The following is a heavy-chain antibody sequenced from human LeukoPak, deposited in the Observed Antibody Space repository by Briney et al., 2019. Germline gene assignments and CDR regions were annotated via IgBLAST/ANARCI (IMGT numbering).Heavy chain of an antibody. CDR1: GYTFTGYY. V-gene: IGHV1-2*02. Sequence: ASVKVSCKASGYTFTGYYMHWVRQARGQGLEWMGWINPNSGGTNYAQKFQGRVTMTRDTSISTAYMELSRLRSDDTAVYYCARVSYGGKSVVDYWGQGTLVTVSS. D-gene: IGHD4-23*01. J-gene: IGHJ4*02. CDR3: ARVSYGGKSVVDY. CDR2: INPNSGGT.